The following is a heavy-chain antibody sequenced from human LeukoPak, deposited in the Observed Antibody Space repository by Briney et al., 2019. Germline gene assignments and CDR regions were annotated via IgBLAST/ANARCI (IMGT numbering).Heavy chain of an antibody. CDR2: INPNSGGT. CDR1: GYTFTGYY. D-gene: IGHD3-10*01. V-gene: IGHV1-2*02. CDR3: ARDYEVRGVRYYFDY. Sequence: ASVKVSCKASGYTFTGYYIHWVRQAPGQGLEWVGWINPNSGGTNYAQTFQGRVTMTRDTSISTAYMELTRLRPDDTAVYYCARDYEVRGVRYYFDYWGQGTLVTVSS. J-gene: IGHJ4*02.